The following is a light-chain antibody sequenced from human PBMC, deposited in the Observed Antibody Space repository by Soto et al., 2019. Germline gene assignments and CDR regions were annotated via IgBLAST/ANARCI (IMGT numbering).Light chain of an antibody. J-gene: IGKJ3*01. Sequence: VLLTQSPATLSLSPVERATLSCRANQPVSANYLAWYQQKPGQAPRLLIYGASSRATGIPDRFSGSGSGTDFTLTISRLEPEDFAVFYCHQYGSSPFTCGPGTKVDIK. CDR1: QPVSANY. CDR3: HQYGSSPFT. V-gene: IGKV3-20*01. CDR2: GAS.